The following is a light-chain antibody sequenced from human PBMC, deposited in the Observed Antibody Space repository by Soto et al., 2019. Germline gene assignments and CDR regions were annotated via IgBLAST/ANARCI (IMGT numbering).Light chain of an antibody. V-gene: IGLV2-23*02. CDR2: EVI. Sequence: QSALTQSASVSGSPGQSITIPCTGTSSDVGGYDYVSWYQQHPGKVPKLIIYEVIKRPSGVSHRFSGSKSGNTASLTISGLQAEDEADYYCCSYAGSSTYVFGTGTKLTVL. CDR3: CSYAGSSTYV. CDR1: SSDVGGYDY. J-gene: IGLJ1*01.